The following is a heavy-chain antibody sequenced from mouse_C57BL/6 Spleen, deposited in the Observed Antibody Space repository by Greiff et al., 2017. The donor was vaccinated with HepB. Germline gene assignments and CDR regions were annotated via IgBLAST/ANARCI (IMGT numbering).Heavy chain of an antibody. V-gene: IGHV1-18*01. D-gene: IGHD1-1*01. CDR2: INPNNGGT. Sequence: EVQLQQSGPELVKPGASVKIPCKASGYTFTDYNMDWVKQSHGKSLEWIGDINPNNGGTNYNQKFKGKATLTVDKSSSTAYMELRSLTSEDTAVYYCATTVVATGAMDYWGQGTSVTVSS. J-gene: IGHJ4*01. CDR1: GYTFTDYN. CDR3: ATTVVATGAMDY.